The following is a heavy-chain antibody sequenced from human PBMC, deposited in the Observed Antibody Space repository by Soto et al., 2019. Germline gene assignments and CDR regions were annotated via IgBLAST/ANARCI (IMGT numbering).Heavy chain of an antibody. CDR3: ARHEWITATTYYFDP. V-gene: IGHV4-39*01. Sequence: SETLSLTCTVSGGSVITSTYYWGWIRQSPGKGLEWIGSIYFRGNTYYNPSLKSRVTISVDTSKNQFSLRLSSVTAADTAVYYCARHEWITATTYYFDPWGQGTLVTVSS. CDR2: IYFRGNT. D-gene: IGHD1-20*01. CDR1: GGSVITSTYY. J-gene: IGHJ4*02.